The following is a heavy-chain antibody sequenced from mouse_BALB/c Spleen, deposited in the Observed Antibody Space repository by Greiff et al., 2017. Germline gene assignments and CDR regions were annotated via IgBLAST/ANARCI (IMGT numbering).Heavy chain of an antibody. CDR3: AREDNGSSYGFAY. V-gene: IGHV5-9-4*01. J-gene: IGHJ3*01. Sequence: EVKLMESGGGLVKPGGSLKLSCAASGFTFSSYAMSWVRQSPEKGLEWVAEISSGGSYTYYPDTVTGRFTISRDNAKNTLYLEMSSMRSEDTAMYYYAREDNGSSYGFAYWGQGTLVTVAA. CDR1: GFTFSSYA. CDR2: ISSGGSYT. D-gene: IGHD1-1*01.